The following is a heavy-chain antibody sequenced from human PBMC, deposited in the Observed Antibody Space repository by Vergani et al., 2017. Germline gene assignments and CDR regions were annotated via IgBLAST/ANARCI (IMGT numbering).Heavy chain of an antibody. V-gene: IGHV4-61*02. Sequence: QVQLQESGPGLVKPSQTLSLTCTVSGGSFSTGGQSWTWLRQSAGKGLEWIGRIYTSGATNYNTSLRSRAIMSVAASKKQFSLKFTSVTAADTAVYYCARDGGEYDKDALDVWGQGTKVTVTS. J-gene: IGHJ3*01. D-gene: IGHD2-21*01. CDR1: GGSFSTGGQS. CDR2: IYTSGAT. CDR3: ARDGGEYDKDALDV.